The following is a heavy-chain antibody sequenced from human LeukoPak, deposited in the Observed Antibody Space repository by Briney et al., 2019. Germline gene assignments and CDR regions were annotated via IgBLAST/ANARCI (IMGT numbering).Heavy chain of an antibody. V-gene: IGHV3-21*01. D-gene: IGHD1-26*01. CDR1: GFTFSSYS. CDR3: ARCTSSWYLVGATSDAFDI. J-gene: IGHJ3*02. CDR2: FSSSSSYI. Sequence: GGSLRLSCAASGFTFSSYSMNWVRQAPGKGLEWVSSFSSSSSYIYYADSVKGRFTISRDNAKNSLYLQMNSLRAEDTAVYYCARCTSSWYLVGATSDAFDIWGQGTMVTVSS.